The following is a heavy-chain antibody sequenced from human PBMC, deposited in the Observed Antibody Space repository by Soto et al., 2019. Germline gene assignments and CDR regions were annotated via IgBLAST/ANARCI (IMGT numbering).Heavy chain of an antibody. D-gene: IGHD5-18*01. Sequence: GASVKVSCKASGGTFSSYAISWVRQAPGQGLEWMGGIIPIFGTANYAQKFQGRVTITADESTSTAYMELSSLRSEDTAVYYCARHRGKYSYGYEWLGYFDYWGQGTLVTVSS. CDR1: GGTFSSYA. J-gene: IGHJ4*02. CDR3: ARHRGKYSYGYEWLGYFDY. V-gene: IGHV1-69*13. CDR2: IIPIFGTA.